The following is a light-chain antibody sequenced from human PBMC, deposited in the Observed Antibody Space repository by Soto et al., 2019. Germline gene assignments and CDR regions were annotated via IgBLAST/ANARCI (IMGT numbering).Light chain of an antibody. V-gene: IGLV2-14*01. Sequence: QSVLTQPASVSGSPGQSITISCTGTSSDVGDYNYVSWYQQHPGKAPKLMIHEVTNRPSGVSNRFSGSKSGNTASLTISGLQAEDEADYYCSSYTSTTTLLFGGGTKLTVL. CDR1: SSDVGDYNY. CDR3: SSYTSTTTLL. CDR2: EVT. J-gene: IGLJ2*01.